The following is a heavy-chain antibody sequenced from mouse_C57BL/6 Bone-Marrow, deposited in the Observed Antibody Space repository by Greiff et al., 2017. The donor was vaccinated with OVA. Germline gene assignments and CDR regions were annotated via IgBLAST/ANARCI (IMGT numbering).Heavy chain of an antibody. Sequence: EVMLVESGGGLVQPGGSLSLSCAASGFTFTDYYMSWVRQPPGKALEWLGFIRNKANGYTTEYSASVKGRFTISRDNSQSILYLQMNALRAEGSATYYCAISSDYYGSSYLWYFDVWGTGTTVTVSS. V-gene: IGHV7-3*01. D-gene: IGHD1-1*01. CDR1: GFTFTDYY. CDR3: AISSDYYGSSYLWYFDV. J-gene: IGHJ1*03. CDR2: IRNKANGYTT.